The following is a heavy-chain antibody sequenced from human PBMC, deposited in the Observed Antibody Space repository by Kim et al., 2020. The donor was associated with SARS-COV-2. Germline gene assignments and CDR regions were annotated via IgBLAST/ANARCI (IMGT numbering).Heavy chain of an antibody. CDR2: ISSSSSYI. J-gene: IGHJ3*02. D-gene: IGHD4-17*01. Sequence: GGSLRLSCAASGFTFSSYSMNWVRQAPGKGLEWVSSISSSSSYIYYADSVKGRFTISRDNAKNSLYLQMNSLRAEDTAVYYCAREYAGGDYVEGLGGAFDIWGQGTMVTVSS. CDR3: AREYAGGDYVEGLGGAFDI. CDR1: GFTFSSYS. V-gene: IGHV3-21*01.